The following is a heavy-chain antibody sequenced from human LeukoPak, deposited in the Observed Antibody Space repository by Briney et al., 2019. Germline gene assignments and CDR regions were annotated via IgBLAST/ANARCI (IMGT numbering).Heavy chain of an antibody. Sequence: GRSLRLSCAASGFTFDDYAMHWVRQAPRKGLEWVSGISWNSGSIGYADSVKGQFTISRDNAKNSLYLQMNSLRAEDTALYYCAKGSSGYYNWFDPWGQGTLVTVSS. CDR3: AKGSSGYYNWFDP. D-gene: IGHD3-22*01. J-gene: IGHJ5*02. CDR2: ISWNSGSI. V-gene: IGHV3-9*01. CDR1: GFTFDDYA.